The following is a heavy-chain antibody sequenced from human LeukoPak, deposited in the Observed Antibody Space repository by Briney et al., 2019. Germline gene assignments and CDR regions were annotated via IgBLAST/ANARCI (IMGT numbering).Heavy chain of an antibody. CDR1: GGSISSSSYY. Sequence: TSETLFLTCTVSGGSISSSSYYWGWIRQPPGKGLEWIGEINDSGSTNYNPSLKSRVAISVDTSTNQFFLKLNSVTAADTAVYYCARWWGFDPWGQGTLVTVSS. CDR3: ARWWGFDP. D-gene: IGHD2-15*01. J-gene: IGHJ5*02. V-gene: IGHV4-39*07. CDR2: INDSGST.